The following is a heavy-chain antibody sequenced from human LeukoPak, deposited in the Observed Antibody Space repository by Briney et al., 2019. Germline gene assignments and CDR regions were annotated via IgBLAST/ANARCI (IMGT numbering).Heavy chain of an antibody. V-gene: IGHV4-59*08. D-gene: IGHD2-15*01. J-gene: IGHJ3*02. CDR2: IYYSGST. CDR3: ARLGDIVVVVAATGGAFGI. CDR1: GGSISSYY. Sequence: SETLSLTCTVSGGSISSYYWSWIRQPPGKGLEWIGYIYYSGSTNYNPSLKSRVTISVDTSKNQFSLKLSSVTAADTAVYYCARLGDIVVVVAATGGAFGIWGQRTMVTVSS.